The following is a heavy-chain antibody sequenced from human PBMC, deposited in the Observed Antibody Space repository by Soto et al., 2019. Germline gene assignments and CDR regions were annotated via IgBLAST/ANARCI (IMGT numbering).Heavy chain of an antibody. Sequence: ASVKVSCKASGYTFTSYGISWVRQAPGQGLEWMGWISAYNGNTNYAQKLQGRVTMTTDTSTSTAYMELRSLRSDDTAVYYCARDPASCSSTSCYRNQFDPWGQGTLVTAPQ. V-gene: IGHV1-18*04. CDR1: GYTFTSYG. J-gene: IGHJ5*02. CDR3: ARDPASCSSTSCYRNQFDP. D-gene: IGHD2-2*01. CDR2: ISAYNGNT.